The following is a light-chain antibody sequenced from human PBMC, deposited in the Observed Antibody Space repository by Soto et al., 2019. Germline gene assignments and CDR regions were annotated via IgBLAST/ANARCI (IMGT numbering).Light chain of an antibody. J-gene: IGKJ4*01. CDR1: QSISSW. CDR3: QQYSIYPLT. V-gene: IGKV1-5*03. CDR2: EAS. Sequence: DIPMTQSPSTLSASVGDRVTITCRASQSISSWLAWYQHKPGKAPNLLINEASSLESGVPSRFSGSGSGTEFTLTISSLQPDDFATYYCQQYSIYPLTFGGGSKVEIK.